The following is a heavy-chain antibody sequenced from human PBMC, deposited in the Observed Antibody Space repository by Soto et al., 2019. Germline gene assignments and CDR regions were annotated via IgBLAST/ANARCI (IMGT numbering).Heavy chain of an antibody. J-gene: IGHJ4*02. CDR2: INHSGST. CDR1: GGSFGGYY. D-gene: IGHD6-19*01. V-gene: IGHV4-34*01. CDR3: ARVQSIAVAGDYFDY. Sequence: QVQLQQWGAGLLKPSETLSLTCAVYGGSFGGYYWSWIRQPPGKGLEWIGEINHSGSTNYNPSLKSRVTISVDTSKNQFSLKLSSVTAAATAVYYCARVQSIAVAGDYFDYWGQGTLVTVSS.